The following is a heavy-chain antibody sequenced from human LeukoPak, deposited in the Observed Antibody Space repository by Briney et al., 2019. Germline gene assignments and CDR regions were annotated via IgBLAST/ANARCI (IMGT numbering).Heavy chain of an antibody. V-gene: IGHV1-46*01. CDR3: ARSSGDSSGYYYCDY. CDR2: INPSGGST. CDR1: GYTFTSYY. Sequence: GASVKVSCKASGYTFTSYYMHWVRQAPGQGLEWMGIINPSGGSTSYAQKFQGRVTMTRDMSTSTVYMELSSLRSEDTAVYYCARSSGDSSGYYYCDYWGQGTLVTVSS. J-gene: IGHJ4*02. D-gene: IGHD3-22*01.